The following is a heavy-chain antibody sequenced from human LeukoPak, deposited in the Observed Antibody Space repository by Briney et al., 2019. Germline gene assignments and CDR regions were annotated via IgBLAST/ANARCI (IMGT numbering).Heavy chain of an antibody. CDR2: IYYSGST. CDR3: ARGGFIPYNWFDP. Sequence: PSETLSLTCTVSGGSISSSSYYWSWIRQPPGKGLEWIGYIYYSGSTNYNPSLKSRVTISVDTSKNQFSLKLSSVTAADMAVYYCARGGFIPYNWFDPWGQGTLVTVSS. CDR1: GGSISSSSYY. V-gene: IGHV4-61*01. J-gene: IGHJ5*02. D-gene: IGHD3-16*01.